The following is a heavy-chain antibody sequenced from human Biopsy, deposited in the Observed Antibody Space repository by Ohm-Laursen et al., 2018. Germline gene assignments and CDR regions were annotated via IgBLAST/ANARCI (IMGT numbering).Heavy chain of an antibody. CDR1: GGSVSSSNYY. D-gene: IGHD2-21*01. CDR2: IYNTERT. CDR3: AIDRVPRRGVMPVYYYGMDV. Sequence: GTLSLTCSVSGGSVSSSNYYWNWIRQTPGKGLEWIGFIYNTERTNYNPSLKSRVTISLDTSKNQFSLELSSVIPSDTAVYYCAIDRVPRRGVMPVYYYGMDVWGQGTTVSVSS. J-gene: IGHJ6*02. V-gene: IGHV4-61*01.